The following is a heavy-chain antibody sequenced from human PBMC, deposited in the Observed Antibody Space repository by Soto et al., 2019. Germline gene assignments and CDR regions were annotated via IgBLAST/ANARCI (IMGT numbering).Heavy chain of an antibody. Sequence: GGSLRLSCAASGFTFSDHYMDWVRQAPGKGLEWVGRTRNKANSYTTEYAASVKGRFTISRDDSKNSLYLQMNSLKTEDTAVYYCARGARGDYDYYYYYMDVWGKGTTVTVSS. CDR3: ARGARGDYDYYYYYMDV. V-gene: IGHV3-72*01. J-gene: IGHJ6*03. CDR1: GFTFSDHY. D-gene: IGHD4-17*01. CDR2: TRNKANSYTT.